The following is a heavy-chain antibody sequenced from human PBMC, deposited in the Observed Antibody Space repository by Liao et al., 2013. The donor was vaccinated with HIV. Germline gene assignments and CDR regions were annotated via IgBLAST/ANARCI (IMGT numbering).Heavy chain of an antibody. D-gene: IGHD3-3*01. CDR3: ARDYDFWDYMDV. CDR2: IYTSGST. Sequence: QVQLQQWGAGLLKPSETLSLTCAVYGGSFSGYYWSWIRQPAGKGLEWIGRIYTSGSTNYNPSLKSRVTMSVDTSKNQFSLKLSSVTAADTAVYYCARDYDFWDYMDVWGKGTTVTVSS. CDR1: GGSFSGYY. V-gene: IGHV4-59*10. J-gene: IGHJ6*03.